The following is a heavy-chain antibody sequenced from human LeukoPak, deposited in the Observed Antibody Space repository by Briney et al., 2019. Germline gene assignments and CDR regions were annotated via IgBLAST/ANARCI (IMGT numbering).Heavy chain of an antibody. V-gene: IGHV3-66*01. CDR3: AREGDSGWYAQ. CDR2: IYSGSST. Sequence: GGSLRLSRAASGFIVSSNYMSWVRQAPGKGLEWVSIIYSGSSTYYTDSVKGRFSISRDNSKNTLYLQMNSLRAEDTAVYYCAREGDSGWYAQWGQGTLVTVSS. CDR1: GFIVSSNY. D-gene: IGHD6-19*01. J-gene: IGHJ4*02.